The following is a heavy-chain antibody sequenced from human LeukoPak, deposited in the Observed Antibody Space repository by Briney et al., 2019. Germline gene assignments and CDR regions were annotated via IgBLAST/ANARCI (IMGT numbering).Heavy chain of an antibody. V-gene: IGHV4-59*08. CDR3: ARAFVTTFRDAFDI. J-gene: IGHJ3*02. CDR1: GGSISSYY. Sequence: SETLSLTCTVSGGSISSYYWSWIRQPPGKGLEWIGAMYYSGSTYYNPSLKSRVTISLDTSKNQFSLKLSSVTAADTAVYYCARAFVTTFRDAFDIWGQGTMVTVSS. CDR2: MYYSGST. D-gene: IGHD4-11*01.